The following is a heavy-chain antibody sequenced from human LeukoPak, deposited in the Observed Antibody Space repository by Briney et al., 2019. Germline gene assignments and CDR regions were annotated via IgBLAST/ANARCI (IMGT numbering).Heavy chain of an antibody. CDR2: IIPILGIA. V-gene: IGHV1-69*04. CDR3: ARDLTETPAAGTFWFDP. D-gene: IGHD6-13*01. Sequence: GSSVKVSCKASGGTFSSYAISWVRQAPGQGLEWMGRIIPILGIANYAQKFQGRVTITADKSTSTAYMELSSLRSEDTAVHYCARDLTETPAAGTFWFDPWGQGTLVTVSS. J-gene: IGHJ5*02. CDR1: GGTFSSYA.